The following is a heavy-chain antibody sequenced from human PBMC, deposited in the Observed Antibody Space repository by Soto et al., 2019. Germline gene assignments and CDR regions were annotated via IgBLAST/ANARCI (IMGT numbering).Heavy chain of an antibody. CDR2: IYYSGST. V-gene: IGHV4-30-4*01. J-gene: IGHJ4*02. Sequence: SEILSLTCTVSGGSISSRDYYWSWIRQPPGKGLEWIGYIYYSGSTYYNPSLKSRVTISVDTSKNQFSLKLSSVTAADTAVYYCARVGYCTNGVCLLYYFDYWGRGTLVTVSS. CDR3: ARVGYCTNGVCLLYYFDY. D-gene: IGHD2-8*01. CDR1: GGSISSRDYY.